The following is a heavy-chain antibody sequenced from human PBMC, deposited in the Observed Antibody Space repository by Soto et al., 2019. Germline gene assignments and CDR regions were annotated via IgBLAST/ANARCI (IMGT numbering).Heavy chain of an antibody. D-gene: IGHD3-3*01. V-gene: IGHV1-8*01. J-gene: IGHJ5*02. Sequence: GASVKVSCKASGYTFTSYDINWVRQATGQGLEWMGWMNPNSGNTGYAQKFQGRVTMTRNTSISTAYMELSSLRSEDTAVYYCARTHYDFWSGYPNWFDPWGQGTLVTVSS. CDR1: GYTFTSYD. CDR3: ARTHYDFWSGYPNWFDP. CDR2: MNPNSGNT.